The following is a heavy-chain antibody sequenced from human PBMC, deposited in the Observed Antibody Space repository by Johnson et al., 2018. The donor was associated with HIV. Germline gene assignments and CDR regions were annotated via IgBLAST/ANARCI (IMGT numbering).Heavy chain of an antibody. D-gene: IGHD1-26*01. CDR3: ARFTERYSGSSIPHDAFDI. V-gene: IGHV3-30*14. J-gene: IGHJ3*02. CDR1: GFTFSTYT. CDR2: ISFDENNK. Sequence: QVQLVESGGGVVQPGRSLRLSCAASGFTFSTYTMHWVRQAPGKGLEWVAVISFDENNKVYADSVKGRFTISRDNSKNMLYLQMNSLRPEDTAVYYCARFTERYSGSSIPHDAFDIWGQGTMVTVSS.